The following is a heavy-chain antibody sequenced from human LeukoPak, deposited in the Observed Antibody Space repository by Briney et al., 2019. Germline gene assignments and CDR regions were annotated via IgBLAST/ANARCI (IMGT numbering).Heavy chain of an antibody. J-gene: IGHJ4*02. D-gene: IGHD3-3*01. CDR1: GYTFTSYG. CDR2: ISAYSGNT. V-gene: IGHV1-18*01. CDR3: ARMDHPPFGHRCDY. Sequence: GASVTVSCKASGYTFTSYGISWVRQAPGQGLEWMGWISAYSGNTNYAQKLQGRVTMTTDTSTSTSYMELRSLRSDDTAVYYCARMDHPPFGHRCDYWGQGTLVTVSS.